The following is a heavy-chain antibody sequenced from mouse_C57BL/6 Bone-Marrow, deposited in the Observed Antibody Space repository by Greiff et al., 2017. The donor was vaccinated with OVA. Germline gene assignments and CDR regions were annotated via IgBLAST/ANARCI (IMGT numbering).Heavy chain of an antibody. V-gene: IGHV1-50*01. D-gene: IGHD1-1*01. CDR1: GYTFTSYW. CDR3: ARGTYSTVVAPGYFDV. Sequence: QVQLQQPGAELVKPGASVKLSCKASGYTFTSYWMQWVKQRPGQGLEWIGEIDPSDSYTNYNQKFKGKATLTVDTSSSTAYMQLSRLTSEDSAVYYCARGTYSTVVAPGYFDVWGTGTTVTVSS. CDR2: IDPSDSYT. J-gene: IGHJ1*03.